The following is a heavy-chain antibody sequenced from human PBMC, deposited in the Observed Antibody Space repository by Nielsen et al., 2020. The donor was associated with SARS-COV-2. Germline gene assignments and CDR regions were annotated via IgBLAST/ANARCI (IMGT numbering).Heavy chain of an antibody. D-gene: IGHD6-19*01. CDR1: GFTISTYG. CDR2: ISSST. Sequence: GESLKISCVVSGFTISTYGMSWVRQAPGKGLEWVSAISSSTYYADPVKGRFTVSRDNSKNTLYLQMNSLRADDTAVYYCAKWSVYTSGWYGDYWGQGTRVTVSS. V-gene: IGHV3-23*01. J-gene: IGHJ4*02. CDR3: AKWSVYTSGWYGDY.